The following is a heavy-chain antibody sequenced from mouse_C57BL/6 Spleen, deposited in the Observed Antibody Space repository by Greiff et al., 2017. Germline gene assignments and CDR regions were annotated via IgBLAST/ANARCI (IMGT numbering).Heavy chain of an antibody. J-gene: IGHJ2*01. CDR1: GFNIKDDY. V-gene: IGHV14-4*01. Sequence: VQLQQSGAELVRPVASVKLSCTASGFNIKDDYMHWVKQRPEQGLEWIGWIDPENGDTEYASKFQGKATITADTSSNTAYLQLSSLTSEDTAVYYCTTGKFDYWGQGTTLTVSS. CDR3: TTGKFDY. CDR2: IDPENGDT.